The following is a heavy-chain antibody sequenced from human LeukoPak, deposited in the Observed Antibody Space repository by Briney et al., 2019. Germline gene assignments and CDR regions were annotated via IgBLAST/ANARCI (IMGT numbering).Heavy chain of an antibody. CDR1: GGSISSNNW. J-gene: IGHJ4*02. CDR2: IYHSGST. CDR3: ARGRAVAGQLFDY. Sequence: PSETLSLTCAVSGGSISSNNWWSWVRQPPGKGLEWIGEIYHSGSTNYNPSLKSRVTISVDKSKNQFSLKLSSVTAADTAVHYCARGRAVAGQLFDYWGQGTLVTVSS. D-gene: IGHD6-19*01. V-gene: IGHV4-4*02.